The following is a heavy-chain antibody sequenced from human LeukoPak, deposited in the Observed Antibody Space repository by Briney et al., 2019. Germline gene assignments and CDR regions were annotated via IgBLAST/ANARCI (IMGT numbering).Heavy chain of an antibody. CDR2: MNPNSGNT. Sequence: ASVKVSCKASGYTFTSYDINWVRQATGQGLEWMGWMNPNSGNTNYAQKLQGRVTMTTDTSTSTAYMELRSLRSDDTAVYYCARDLSLPAARRGLLAYWGQGTLVTVSS. CDR1: GYTFTSYD. D-gene: IGHD2-2*01. V-gene: IGHV1-18*01. J-gene: IGHJ4*02. CDR3: ARDLSLPAARRGLLAY.